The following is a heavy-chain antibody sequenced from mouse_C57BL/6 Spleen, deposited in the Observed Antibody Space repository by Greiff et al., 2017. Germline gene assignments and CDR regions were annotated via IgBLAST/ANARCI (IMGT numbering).Heavy chain of an antibody. Sequence: VQLQQSGPGLVQPSQSLSITCTVSGFSLTSYGVHWVRQSPGKGLEWLGVIWSGGSTDYNAAFISRLSISKDNSKSQVFYKRNSLQADDTAIYYCASLGSSPLLGFDVWGTGTTVTVSS. CDR1: GFSLTSYG. V-gene: IGHV2-2*01. CDR2: IWSGGST. CDR3: ASLGSSPLLGFDV. D-gene: IGHD1-1*01. J-gene: IGHJ1*03.